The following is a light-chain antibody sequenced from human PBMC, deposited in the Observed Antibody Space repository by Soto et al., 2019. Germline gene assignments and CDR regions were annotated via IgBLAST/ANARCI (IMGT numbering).Light chain of an antibody. CDR1: ENIYGY. CDR3: QQYSADTLT. Sequence: DIQLTQSPSILSASVGDRVTITRRASENIYGYLAWYQQKPGEAPKLLIYWASTLVSGVPSRFTGGESGTEFTLTISDLQPDDFATYFCQQYSADTLTFCGGTKVDIK. V-gene: IGKV1-5*03. CDR2: WAS. J-gene: IGKJ4*01.